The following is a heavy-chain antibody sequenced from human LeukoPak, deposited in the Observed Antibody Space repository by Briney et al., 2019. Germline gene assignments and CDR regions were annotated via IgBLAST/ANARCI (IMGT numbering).Heavy chain of an antibody. CDR3: ARDDPQLVRFDY. V-gene: IGHV4-39*07. CDR1: GGSISSSSYY. D-gene: IGHD6-13*01. CDR2: MYYSGST. J-gene: IGHJ4*02. Sequence: PSETLSLTCTVSGGSISSSSYYWGWIRQPPGKGLEWIGSMYYSGSTYYNPSLKSRVTISVDTSKNQFSLKLSSVTAADTAVYYCARDDPQLVRFDYWGQGTLVTVSS.